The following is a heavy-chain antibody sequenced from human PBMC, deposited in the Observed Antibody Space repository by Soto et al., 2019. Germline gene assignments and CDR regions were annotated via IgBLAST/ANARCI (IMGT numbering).Heavy chain of an antibody. V-gene: IGHV1-2*02. J-gene: IGHJ4*02. Sequence: QLVQSGAEVKKPGASVRVSCKTSGPNFIAYYIHWVRQAPGQGLEWMGWIDPKSGGTTYAQKFLGRVTMTRDTSINTAYMDLNRLTSDDTAVYYCARVSLDVPEWGQGTLITVSS. D-gene: IGHD3-3*01. CDR1: GPNFIAYY. CDR2: IDPKSGGT. CDR3: ARVSLDVPE.